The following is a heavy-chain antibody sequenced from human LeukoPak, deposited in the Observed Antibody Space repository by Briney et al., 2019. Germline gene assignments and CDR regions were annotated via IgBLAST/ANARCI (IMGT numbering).Heavy chain of an antibody. CDR3: ARQYGNYLWDY. Sequence: PSETLSLTCTVSGGSISLYYWSWVRQSPGEGLEWIGHIYYSGTTNYNPSLKSRITISVETSKNQFSLKLNSVTAADTAVYFCARQYGNYLWDYWGQGTLVTVSS. D-gene: IGHD3-22*01. J-gene: IGHJ4*02. CDR1: GGSISLYY. V-gene: IGHV4-59*08. CDR2: IYYSGTT.